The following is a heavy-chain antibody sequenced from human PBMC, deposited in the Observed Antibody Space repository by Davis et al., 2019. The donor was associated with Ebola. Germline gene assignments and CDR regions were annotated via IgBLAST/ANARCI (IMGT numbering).Heavy chain of an antibody. CDR1: GYTFTTYW. V-gene: IGHV5-51*01. CDR2: IYPGDSDT. CDR3: ARGTSLARNFDY. Sequence: KVSCKASGYTFTTYWIAWVRQTPAKGLEWMGIIYPGDSDTRYSPSFEGQVTISVDRSISTAYLQWSSLKASDTAMYYCARGTSLARNFDYWGQGTLVTVSS. J-gene: IGHJ4*02. D-gene: IGHD3-3*02.